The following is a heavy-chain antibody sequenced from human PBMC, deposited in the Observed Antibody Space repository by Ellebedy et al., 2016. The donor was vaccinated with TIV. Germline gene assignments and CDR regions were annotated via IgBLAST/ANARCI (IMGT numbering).Heavy chain of an antibody. CDR2: ISGNGGDT. CDR3: AKPRSGYDAFDS. D-gene: IGHD5-12*01. V-gene: IGHV3-23*01. Sequence: GGSLRLXCAASGFTFSSYAMSWVRQAPGKGLEWVSSISGNGGDTQYADSVKGRFTISRDNSRNTLFLEMNSLTADDTAIYYCAKPRSGYDAFDSWGQGTLVTVSS. CDR1: GFTFSSYA. J-gene: IGHJ4*02.